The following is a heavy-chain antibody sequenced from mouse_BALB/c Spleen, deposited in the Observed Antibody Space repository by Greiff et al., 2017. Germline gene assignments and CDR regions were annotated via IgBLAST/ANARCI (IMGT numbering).Heavy chain of an antibody. D-gene: IGHD2-3*01. J-gene: IGHJ4*01. CDR1: GYSITSGYY. Sequence: EVQLQESGPGLVKPSQSLSLTCSVTGYSITSGYYWNWIRQFPGNKLEWMGYISYDGSNNYNPSLKNRISITRDTSKNQFFLKLNSVTTEDTATYYCASIYDGYYGGAMDYWGQGTSVTVSS. CDR2: ISYDGSN. V-gene: IGHV3-6*02. CDR3: ASIYDGYYGGAMDY.